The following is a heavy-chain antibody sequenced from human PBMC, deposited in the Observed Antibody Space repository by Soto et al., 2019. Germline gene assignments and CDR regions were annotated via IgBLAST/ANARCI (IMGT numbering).Heavy chain of an antibody. CDR3: ARDLDSDRAFDI. Sequence: QVHRVHSGAEVKKPGSSVKFSCKASGGTFSSYAISWVRQAPGQGLEWMGGIIPIFGTANYAQKFQGRVTITADESTSTAYMELSSLRSEDTAVYYCARDLDSDRAFDIWGQGTMVTVSS. V-gene: IGHV1-69*01. CDR1: GGTFSSYA. CDR2: IIPIFGTA. J-gene: IGHJ3*02.